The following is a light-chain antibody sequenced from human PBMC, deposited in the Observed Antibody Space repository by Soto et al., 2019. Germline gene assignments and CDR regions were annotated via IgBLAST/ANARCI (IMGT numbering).Light chain of an antibody. Sequence: DIVLTQSPGTLSLSPGERATLSCRASQSASSNYLAWYQQKPGQAPRLLIYGASSRAAGIPDRFSGSGSGTDFTLTISRLGPEDFAVYYCHQYGDSLWTFGQGTKVDIK. V-gene: IGKV3-20*01. CDR2: GAS. CDR1: QSASSNY. J-gene: IGKJ1*01. CDR3: HQYGDSLWT.